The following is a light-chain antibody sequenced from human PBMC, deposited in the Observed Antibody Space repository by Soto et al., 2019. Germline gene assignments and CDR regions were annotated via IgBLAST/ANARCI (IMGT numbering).Light chain of an antibody. CDR1: QSVSSS. V-gene: IGKV3D-15*01. J-gene: IGKJ4*01. CDR3: QQYNNWPPKLT. Sequence: EIVLTQSPGTLSLSPGERATLSCRASQSVSSSALAWYQQKPGQAPRRLIYGASSRATGIPARFSGSGSGTEFTLTISSLQSEDFAVYYCQQYNNWPPKLTFGGGTKVDIK. CDR2: GAS.